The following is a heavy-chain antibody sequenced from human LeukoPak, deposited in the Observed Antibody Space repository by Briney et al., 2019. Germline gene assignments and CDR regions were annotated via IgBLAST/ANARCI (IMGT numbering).Heavy chain of an antibody. D-gene: IGHD6-13*01. J-gene: IGHJ6*02. CDR2: IYPGDSDT. CDR1: GYSFTSYW. CDR3: ARLQKGNCYYALDV. Sequence: GESVQISCKGSGYSFTSYWISWVGYMPGKGLEWMGIIYPGDSDTRYSPSFQGQVTISADKSISTAYLQWSSLKASDTAIYYCARLQKGNCYYALDVWGQGTTVTVSS. V-gene: IGHV5-51*01.